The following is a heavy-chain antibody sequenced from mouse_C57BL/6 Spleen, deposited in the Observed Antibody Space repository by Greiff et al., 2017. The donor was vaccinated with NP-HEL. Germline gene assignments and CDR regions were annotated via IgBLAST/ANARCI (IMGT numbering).Heavy chain of an antibody. D-gene: IGHD1-1*01. Sequence: EVKLQQSVAELVRPGASVKLSCTASGFNIKNTYMPWVKQRPEQGLEWIGRIDPANGNTKYAPKFQGKATIPADTSSNTAYLQLSSLTSEDTAIYYCSSYFITTVRGYYYAMDYWCQGTSVTVSS. CDR1: GFNIKNTY. J-gene: IGHJ4*01. CDR3: SSYFITTVRGYYYAMDY. CDR2: IDPANGNT. V-gene: IGHV14-3*01.